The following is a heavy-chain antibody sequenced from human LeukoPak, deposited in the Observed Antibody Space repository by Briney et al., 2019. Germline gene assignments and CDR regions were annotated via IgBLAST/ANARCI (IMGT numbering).Heavy chain of an antibody. V-gene: IGHV1-69*04. CDR2: IIPILGIA. CDR1: GGTFSSYA. J-gene: IGHJ4*02. Sequence: SVKVSCKASGGTFSSYAISWVRQAPGQGLEWMGRIIPILGIANYAQKFQGRVTITADKSTSTAYMELSSLRSEDTAVYYCAREGPGSGSYSNYFDYWGQGTLVTVSS. CDR3: AREGPGSGSYSNYFDY. D-gene: IGHD1-26*01.